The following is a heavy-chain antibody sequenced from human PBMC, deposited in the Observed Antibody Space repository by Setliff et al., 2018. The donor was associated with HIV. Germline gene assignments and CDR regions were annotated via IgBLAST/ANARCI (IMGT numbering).Heavy chain of an antibody. CDR3: ARVPWGGRGEYYYYYMDV. Sequence: PSETLSLTCGVSGGSISSSNWWRWVRQSPGKGREWIGEIYQSGSTNYNPSLQSRVTISVETSKNQFSLKRSSVTAADTAVYYCARVPWGGRGEYYYYYMDVWGKGTTVTVSS. V-gene: IGHV4-4*02. J-gene: IGHJ6*03. CDR2: IYQSGST. D-gene: IGHD3-16*01. CDR1: GGSISSSNW.